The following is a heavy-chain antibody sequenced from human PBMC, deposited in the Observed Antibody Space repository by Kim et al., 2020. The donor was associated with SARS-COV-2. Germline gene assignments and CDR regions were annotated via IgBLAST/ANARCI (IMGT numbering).Heavy chain of an antibody. V-gene: IGHV3-30*18. CDR1: GFTFSSYG. Sequence: LSLTCAASGFTFSSYGMHWVRQAPGKGLEWVAVISYDGSNKYYADSVKGRFTISRDNSKNTLYLQMNSLRAEDTAVYYCAKDPGYCSSTSCYTPTWYDAFDIWGQGTMVTVSS. J-gene: IGHJ3*02. CDR2: ISYDGSNK. D-gene: IGHD2-2*02. CDR3: AKDPGYCSSTSCYTPTWYDAFDI.